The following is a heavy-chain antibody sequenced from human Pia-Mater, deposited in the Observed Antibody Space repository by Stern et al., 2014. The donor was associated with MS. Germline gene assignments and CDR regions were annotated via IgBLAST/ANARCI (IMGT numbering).Heavy chain of an antibody. CDR2: IHNSGTT. D-gene: IGHD5-24*01. CDR1: GGSISSAEYY. Sequence: QLQLQESGPGLGKPSQTLSLTCAVTGGSISSAEYYWSWIRQSPGKGLEWSGYIHNSGTTYYNPSLKSRVTISVDTAKNQFSLKLRSVTAADTAVYYCSRDADGYSLVFGYWGRGTLVTVSS. V-gene: IGHV4-30-4*01. CDR3: SRDADGYSLVFGY. J-gene: IGHJ4*02.